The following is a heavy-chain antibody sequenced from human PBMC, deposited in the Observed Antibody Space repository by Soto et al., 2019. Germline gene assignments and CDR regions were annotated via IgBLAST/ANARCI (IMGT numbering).Heavy chain of an antibody. CDR2: ISSDGSNK. V-gene: IGHV3-30-3*01. J-gene: IGHJ4*02. CDR1: GFTFSTSA. Sequence: GWSLRLSCAASGFTFSTSAMHWVRQAPGKGLEWVAFISSDGSNKYYADSVKGRFTVSRDNSKNTLYLQMNSLRADDTAVYYCAKDPTWRQWTPAYYFDAWGQGTLVTVSS. D-gene: IGHD6-19*01. CDR3: AKDPTWRQWTPAYYFDA.